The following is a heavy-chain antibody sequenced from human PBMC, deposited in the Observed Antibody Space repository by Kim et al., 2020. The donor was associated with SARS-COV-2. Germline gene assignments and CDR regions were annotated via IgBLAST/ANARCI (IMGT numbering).Heavy chain of an antibody. Sequence: GGSLRLSCTASGFSFGDYAMSWVRQAPGKGLEWVGFIRRKAYRETTEYAASVKGRFTISRDDSKSIAYLQMNSLKTEDTAVYYCTRDLGIYCSTTTCSDGMDVWGQGTTVTVSS. D-gene: IGHD2-2*01. CDR2: IRRKAYRETT. J-gene: IGHJ6*02. CDR3: TRDLGIYCSTTTCSDGMDV. CDR1: GFSFGDYA. V-gene: IGHV3-49*04.